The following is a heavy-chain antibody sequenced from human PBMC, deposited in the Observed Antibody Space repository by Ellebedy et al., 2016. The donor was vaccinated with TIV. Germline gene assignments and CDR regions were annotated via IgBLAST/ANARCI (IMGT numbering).Heavy chain of an antibody. V-gene: IGHV4-39*01. J-gene: IGHJ5*02. Sequence: MPGGSLRLSCTVSGGSISSSSYYWGWIRQPPGKGLEWIGSLYYSGSTYYNPSLKSRVTISVDTSKNQFSLKLSSVTAADTAVYYCASHMVRESTWFDPWGQGTLVTVSS. CDR3: ASHMVRESTWFDP. D-gene: IGHD3-10*01. CDR1: GGSISSSSYY. CDR2: LYYSGST.